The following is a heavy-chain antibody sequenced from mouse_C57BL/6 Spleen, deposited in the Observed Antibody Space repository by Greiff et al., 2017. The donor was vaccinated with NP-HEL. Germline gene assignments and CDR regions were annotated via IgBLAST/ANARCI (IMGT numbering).Heavy chain of an antibody. Sequence: EVQLQQSGPELVKPGASVKIPCKASGYTFTDYNMDWVKQSHGKSLEWIGDINPNNGGTIYNQKFKGKATLTVDKSSSTAYMELRSLTSEDTAVYYCARGYGNYENAMDYWGQGTSVTVSS. CDR2: INPNNGGT. CDR3: ARGYGNYENAMDY. J-gene: IGHJ4*01. V-gene: IGHV1-18*01. D-gene: IGHD2-10*02. CDR1: GYTFTDYN.